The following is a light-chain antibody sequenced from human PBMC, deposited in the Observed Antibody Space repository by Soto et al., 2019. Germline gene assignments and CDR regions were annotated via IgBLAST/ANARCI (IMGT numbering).Light chain of an antibody. J-gene: IGKJ3*01. CDR2: DAS. Sequence: AIQLTQSPPSLSASVGDRVTITCRASQGISSALAWYQLKPGKAPKLLIYDASTLESGVPSRFSGSGSGTDFTLTISSLQPEDFATYYCQQFNNYLTFGPGTKVDIK. CDR1: QGISSA. CDR3: QQFNNYLT. V-gene: IGKV1D-13*01.